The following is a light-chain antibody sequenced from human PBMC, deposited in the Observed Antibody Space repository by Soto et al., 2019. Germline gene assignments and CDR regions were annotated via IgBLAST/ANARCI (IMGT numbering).Light chain of an antibody. CDR3: QQSFSTPRT. CDR2: GAS. V-gene: IGKV1-39*01. CDR1: QGISTY. Sequence: DIQMTQSPSSLSASVGDRVTITCRASQGISTYLNWYQQKPGKAPKLLIYGASSLQSGVPSRFSGSGSGTDFTLTISSLQPEDFGTYYCQQSFSTPRTFGQGTKVDIK. J-gene: IGKJ1*01.